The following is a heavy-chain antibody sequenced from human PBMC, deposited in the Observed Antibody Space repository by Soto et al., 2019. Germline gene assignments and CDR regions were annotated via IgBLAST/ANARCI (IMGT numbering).Heavy chain of an antibody. V-gene: IGHV3-11*01. CDR3: ASEDGYNYSPYYYYYSGRDV. J-gene: IGHJ6*02. CDR1: GFTFSDYY. D-gene: IGHD5-12*01. Sequence: QVQLVESGGGLVKPGGSLRLSCAASGFTFSDYYMSWIRQAPGKGLEWVSYISSSGRTINYADSVKGRFTISRDNAKNSLYPQMNSLRAEDTAVYYCASEDGYNYSPYYYYYSGRDVWGQGTAVTASS. CDR2: ISSSGRTI.